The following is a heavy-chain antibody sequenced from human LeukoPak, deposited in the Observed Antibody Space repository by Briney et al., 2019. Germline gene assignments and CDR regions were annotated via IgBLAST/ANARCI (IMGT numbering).Heavy chain of an antibody. D-gene: IGHD6-19*01. Sequence: GGSLRLSCAASGSTFGNYYMSWVRQAPGKGLEWVANIKHDGNWKFYADSVKGRFTVSRDNAEKSVYLHMSSLRAEDTAMYYCAREEDSSGSLGDYWGQGILVTVSS. CDR3: AREEDSSGSLGDY. CDR1: GSTFGNYY. J-gene: IGHJ4*02. CDR2: IKHDGNWK. V-gene: IGHV3-7*03.